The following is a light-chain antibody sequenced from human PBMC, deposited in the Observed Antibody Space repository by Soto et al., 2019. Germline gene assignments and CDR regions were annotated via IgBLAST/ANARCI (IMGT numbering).Light chain of an antibody. V-gene: IGLV2-8*01. CDR1: SSDIGGYNY. J-gene: IGLJ1*01. CDR3: RSYAGSNNFRYV. Sequence: QSVLTQPPSASGSPEQSVTISRTGNSSDIGGYNYVSWYQQHPGKAPTLMIYEVSKRPSGVPDRFSGSKSGYTASLSVSGLQAEYESDYYCRSYAGSNNFRYVFGTGTKVTVL. CDR2: EVS.